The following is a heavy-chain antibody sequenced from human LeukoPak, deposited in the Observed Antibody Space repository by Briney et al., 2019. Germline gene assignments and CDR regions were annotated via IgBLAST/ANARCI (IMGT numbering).Heavy chain of an antibody. CDR2: ILHSGST. Sequence: PSETLSLTCVVSGVSITSDTYFWSWIRQPPGKGLEWIGYILHSGSTYFNPSLKSRVTISIDTSKSQFSLKLSSVTAADTAVYYCARTRDFWSGFDYWGQGTLVTVSS. J-gene: IGHJ4*02. CDR1: GVSITSDTYF. CDR3: ARTRDFWSGFDY. D-gene: IGHD3-3*01. V-gene: IGHV4-30-2*01.